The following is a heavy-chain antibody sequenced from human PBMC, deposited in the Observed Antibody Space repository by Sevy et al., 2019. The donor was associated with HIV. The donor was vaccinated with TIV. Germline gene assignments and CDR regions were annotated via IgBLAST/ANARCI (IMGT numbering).Heavy chain of an antibody. D-gene: IGHD2-8*02. CDR1: DFTFTNYG. Sequence: ASVKVSCKASDFTFTNYGISWVRQAPGHGLEWVGWISANSGDTKYAQNLQGRVTMTTDTSTNTAYMELKSLRFEDTAAYYCARDCSGAVCSFDSWGQGTLVTVSS. CDR3: ARDCSGAVCSFDS. CDR2: ISANSGDT. V-gene: IGHV1-18*04. J-gene: IGHJ4*02.